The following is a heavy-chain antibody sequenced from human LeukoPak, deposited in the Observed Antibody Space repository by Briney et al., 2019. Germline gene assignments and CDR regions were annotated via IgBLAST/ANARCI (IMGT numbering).Heavy chain of an antibody. Sequence: SETLSLTCTVSGGSINSYYWSWIRQPPGKGLEWIGYIYYSGSTNYNPSLKSRVTISVDTSKSQFSLKLSSVTPADSAVYYCARTGIAAAGKSKDACDIWGQGTMVRVSS. V-gene: IGHV4-59*01. D-gene: IGHD6-13*01. CDR1: GGSINSYY. CDR2: IYYSGST. CDR3: ARTGIAAAGKSKDACDI. J-gene: IGHJ3*02.